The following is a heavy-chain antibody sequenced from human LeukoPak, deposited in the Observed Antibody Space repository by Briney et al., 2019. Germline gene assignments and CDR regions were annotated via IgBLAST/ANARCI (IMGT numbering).Heavy chain of an antibody. V-gene: IGHV4-59*01. D-gene: IGHD3-22*01. Sequence: SETLSLTCAVYGGSFSGYYWSWIRQPPGKGLEWIGYIFYSGSTNYNPSLKSRVTISVDTSKNQFSLKLSSLTVADTAVYYCARHRGSGYPYFDYWGQGTLVTVSS. CDR1: GGSFSGYY. CDR3: ARHRGSGYPYFDY. J-gene: IGHJ4*02. CDR2: IFYSGST.